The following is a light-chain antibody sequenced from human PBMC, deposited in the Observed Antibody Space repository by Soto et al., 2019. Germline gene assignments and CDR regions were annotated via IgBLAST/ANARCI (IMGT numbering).Light chain of an antibody. CDR1: QTIGSH. V-gene: IGKV1-39*01. CDR2: GAS. J-gene: IGKJ4*01. CDR3: LQTHSLPVA. Sequence: IQVTQSPSSLSASVGDRVTFTCRATQTIGSHLIWYQQKPGTAPKLLIYGASNLHGGVPSRFSGFGSGTDFSLTISSLRPEDFATYYCLQTHSLPVAFGGGTKV.